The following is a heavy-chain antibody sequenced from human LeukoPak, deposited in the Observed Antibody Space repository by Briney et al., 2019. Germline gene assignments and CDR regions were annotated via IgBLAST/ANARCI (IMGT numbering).Heavy chain of an antibody. Sequence: PSETLSLTCTVSGGSISSSSYYWGWIRQPPGKGLGWIGSIYYSGSTYYNPSLKSRVTISVDTSKNQFSLKLSSVTAADTAVYYCARQDSSSWNYYFDYWGQGTLVTVSS. D-gene: IGHD6-13*01. CDR2: IYYSGST. CDR1: GGSISSSSYY. CDR3: ARQDSSSWNYYFDY. J-gene: IGHJ4*02. V-gene: IGHV4-39*01.